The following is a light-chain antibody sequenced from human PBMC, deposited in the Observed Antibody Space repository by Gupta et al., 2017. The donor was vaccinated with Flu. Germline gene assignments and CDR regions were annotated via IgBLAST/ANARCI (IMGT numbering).Light chain of an antibody. CDR2: DAS. Sequence: DIQMTQSPSSLSASVGDRVTITCQASQDISNYLNWYQQKPGKAPKLLIYDASNLETGVPSRFSGSGSGTDFTFTISRLQPEDIATYYCQQYDNRPLFGPGTKVDIK. CDR3: QQYDNRPL. CDR1: QDISNY. J-gene: IGKJ3*01. V-gene: IGKV1-33*01.